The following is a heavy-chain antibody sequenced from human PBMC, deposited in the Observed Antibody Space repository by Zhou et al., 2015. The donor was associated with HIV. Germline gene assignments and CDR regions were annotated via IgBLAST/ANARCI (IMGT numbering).Heavy chain of an antibody. CDR2: ITPFNGNT. V-gene: IGHV1-45*02. J-gene: IGHJ3*02. CDR3: ARLFCGGDCLDAFDI. D-gene: IGHD2-21*02. Sequence: QMQLVQSGAEVKKTGSSVKVSCKASGYTFTYRYLHWVRQAPGQALEWMGWITPFNGNTNYAQKFQDRVTITRDRSMSTAYMELSSLRSEDTAMYYCARLFCGGDCLDAFDIWGQGTMVTVSS. CDR1: GYTFTYRY.